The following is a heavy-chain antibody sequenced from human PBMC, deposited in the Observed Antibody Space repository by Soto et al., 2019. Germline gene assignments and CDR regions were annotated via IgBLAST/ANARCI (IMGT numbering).Heavy chain of an antibody. D-gene: IGHD5-12*01. Sequence: GESLKISCAASGFTFSNAWMSWVRQAPGKGLEWVGRIKSKTDGGTTDYAAPVKGRFTISRDDSKNSLYLQMNSLKTEDTAVYYCARGPSPYSGYDRGAFDIWGQGTMVTVSS. CDR3: ARGPSPYSGYDRGAFDI. V-gene: IGHV3-15*05. CDR1: GFTFSNAW. J-gene: IGHJ3*02. CDR2: IKSKTDGGTT.